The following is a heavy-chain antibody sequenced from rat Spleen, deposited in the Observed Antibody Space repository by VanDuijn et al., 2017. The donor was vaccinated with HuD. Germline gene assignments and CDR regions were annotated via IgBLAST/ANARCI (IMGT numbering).Heavy chain of an antibody. CDR2: ISTRGGST. D-gene: IGHD1-1*01. CDR3: ARETFYSGDGFDY. CDR1: GFTFSSFP. Sequence: EVQLVESGGGLVQPGRSVKLSCAASGFTFSSFPMAWVRQAPTKGLEWVATISTRGGSTYYRDSVKGRFTISRDNAKSTLYLQMDSLRSEDTATYYCARETFYSGDGFDYWGQGVMVTVSS. J-gene: IGHJ2*01. V-gene: IGHV5-46*01.